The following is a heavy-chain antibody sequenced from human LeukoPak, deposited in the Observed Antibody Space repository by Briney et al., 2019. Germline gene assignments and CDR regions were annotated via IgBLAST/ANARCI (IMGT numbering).Heavy chain of an antibody. J-gene: IGHJ4*02. V-gene: IGHV1-2*02. CDR3: ARALGYGYTY. D-gene: IGHD5-24*01. Sequence: ASVKVLRKASGYTFTGYYMHWVRQAPGQGLEWIGWINPKSGGTNCAQNFQGRVAMTRDTSITTAYMELSRLRFDDTAVYYCARALGYGYTYWGQGTLVTVSS. CDR2: INPKSGGT. CDR1: GYTFTGYY.